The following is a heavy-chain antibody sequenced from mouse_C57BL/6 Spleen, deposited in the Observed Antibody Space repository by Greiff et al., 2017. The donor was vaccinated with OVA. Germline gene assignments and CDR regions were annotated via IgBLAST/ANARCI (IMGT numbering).Heavy chain of an antibody. J-gene: IGHJ4*01. Sequence: VQLQQSGPELVKPGASVKISCKASGYTFTDYYMNWVKQSHGKSLEWIGDINPNNGGTSYNQKFKGKATLTVDKSSSTAYMELRSLTSEDSAVDYCASCYAGYYDAMDYWGQGTLVTVSS. D-gene: IGHD2-3*01. CDR1: GYTFTDYY. V-gene: IGHV1-26*01. CDR2: INPNNGGT. CDR3: ASCYAGYYDAMDY.